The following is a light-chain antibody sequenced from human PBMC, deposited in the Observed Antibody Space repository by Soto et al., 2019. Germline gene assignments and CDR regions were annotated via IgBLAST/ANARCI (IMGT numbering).Light chain of an antibody. J-gene: IGLJ1*01. CDR3: SYYAGINNVI. CDR2: EVS. CDR1: SSDVGGYDY. V-gene: IGLV2-8*01. Sequence: QSALTQPPSASGSPGHSVTISCTGTSSDVGGYDYVSWYQQQSGKAPKLIIYEVSRRPSGVPDRFSGSKSGDTASLTVSGLQAEDEADYYCSYYAGINNVIFGAGTKLTVL.